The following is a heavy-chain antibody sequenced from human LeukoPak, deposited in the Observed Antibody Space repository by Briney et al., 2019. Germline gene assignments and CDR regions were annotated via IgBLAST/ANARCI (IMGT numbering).Heavy chain of an antibody. J-gene: IGHJ6*03. CDR1: GYTFTGYY. Sequence: ASVKVSCKASGYTFTGYYIHWVRQAPGQGLEWMGWINPNSGGTNYAQKFQGRVTMTRDTSIRTAYMELSRLRSDDTAVYYCARRISSSFSYYYMDVWGKGTTVTVSS. D-gene: IGHD6-13*01. CDR3: ARRISSSFSYYYMDV. V-gene: IGHV1-2*02. CDR2: INPNSGGT.